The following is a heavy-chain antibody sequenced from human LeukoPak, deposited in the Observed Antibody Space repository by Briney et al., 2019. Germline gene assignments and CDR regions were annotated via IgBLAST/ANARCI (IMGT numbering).Heavy chain of an antibody. CDR2: IYYSGSP. Sequence: PSETLSLTCAVSRASLSIYSWSWIRQPPGQGLEWLGYIYYSGSPNYNPSLKNRVTMSIDTSRNQFSLKVNSVTAADTAVYYCAKSNRYCDTASCYEAFDIWGQGTMVTVSS. V-gene: IGHV4-59*03. J-gene: IGHJ3*02. CDR3: AKSNRYCDTASCYEAFDI. CDR1: RASLSIYS. D-gene: IGHD2-2*01.